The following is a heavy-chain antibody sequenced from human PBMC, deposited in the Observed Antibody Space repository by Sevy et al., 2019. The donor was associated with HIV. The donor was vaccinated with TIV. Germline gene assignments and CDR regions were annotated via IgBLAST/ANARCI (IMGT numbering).Heavy chain of an antibody. CDR1: GGSITSLY. J-gene: IGHJ5*01. CDR3: AGENAWGRGYS. V-gene: IGHV4-59*08. CDR2: IYYNGHI. D-gene: IGHD1-26*01. Sequence: SETLSPTCTVSGGSITSLYWNWIRQPPGKGLEWIANIYYNGHINYNPSLKSRVTLSLDTSKNQFSLRLSSVTAVDTAMYYCAGENAWGRGYSGGQGTLVTVSS.